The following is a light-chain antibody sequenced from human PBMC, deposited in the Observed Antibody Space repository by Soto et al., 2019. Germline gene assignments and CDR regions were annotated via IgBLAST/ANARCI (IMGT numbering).Light chain of an antibody. CDR1: SSDIGTYNF. J-gene: IGLJ2*01. CDR2: EVS. V-gene: IGLV2-14*01. Sequence: QSALTQAASVSGSPGQSITLSCTGSSSDIGTYNFVSWYQQHTGKAPRLILYEVSNRPSGISSRVSGSKSGNSASLTISGLQPEDEALYFCSSYAGTSTLVFGGGTKLTVL. CDR3: SSYAGTSTLV.